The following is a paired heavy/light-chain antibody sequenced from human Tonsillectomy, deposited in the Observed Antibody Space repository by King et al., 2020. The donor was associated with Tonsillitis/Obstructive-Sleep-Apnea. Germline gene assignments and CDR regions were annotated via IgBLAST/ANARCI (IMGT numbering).Light chain of an antibody. J-gene: IGLJ2*01. V-gene: IGLV2-8*01. CDR1: SSDVGFYNY. Sequence: QSALTQPPSASGSPGQSVTISCTGSSSDVGFYNYVSWYQQDPGKAPKLMIYEVSKRPPGVPDRFSGSKSGNTASLIVSGLQAEDEAYYYCSSYAGTYNLLFGGGTKLTVL. CDR3: SSYAGTYNLL. CDR2: EVS.
Heavy chain of an antibody. V-gene: IGHV4-39*02. CDR2: FYYRGTT. CDR3: ARSTDQEIVVIPTGAAFDI. Sequence: QQESGPGLVKPSETLSLTCFVSGDPISSRTYLWGWIRQPPGKGLEWIGSFYYRGTTYYNPSLKSRVTISVDTSKNHFSLKLNSVTAADTAVYFCARSTDQEIVVIPTGAAFDIWGQGTWVTVSS. CDR1: GDPISSRTYL. D-gene: IGHD2-21*01. J-gene: IGHJ3*02.